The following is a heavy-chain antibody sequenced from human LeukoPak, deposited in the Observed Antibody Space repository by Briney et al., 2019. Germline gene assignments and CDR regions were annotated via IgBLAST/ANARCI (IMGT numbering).Heavy chain of an antibody. D-gene: IGHD5-18*01. CDR1: GGSISSYY. J-gene: IGHJ4*02. Sequence: SETLSLTCTVSGGSISSYYWTWIRQPAGKGLEWIGRIYTSGSTNYNPSLKSRVTISVDTSKNQFSLKLSSVTAADTAVYYCATLGYSYGTDYWGQGTLVTVSS. V-gene: IGHV4-4*07. CDR3: ATLGYSYGTDY. CDR2: IYTSGST.